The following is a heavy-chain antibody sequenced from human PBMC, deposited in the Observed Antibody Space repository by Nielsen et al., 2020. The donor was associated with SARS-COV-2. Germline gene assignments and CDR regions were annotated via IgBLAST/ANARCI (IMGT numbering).Heavy chain of an antibody. Sequence: SETLSLTCAVYGGSFSGYYWSWIRQPPGKGLEWIGEINHSGSTNYNPSLKSRVTISVDTSKNQFSLKLSSVTAADTAVYYCARAFYDFWSGYSDYWGQGTLVTVSS. D-gene: IGHD3-3*01. CDR1: GGSFSGYY. J-gene: IGHJ4*02. CDR2: INHSGST. V-gene: IGHV4-34*01. CDR3: ARAFYDFWSGYSDY.